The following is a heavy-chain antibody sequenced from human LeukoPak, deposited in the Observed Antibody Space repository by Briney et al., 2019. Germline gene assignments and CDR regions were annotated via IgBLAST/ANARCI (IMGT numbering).Heavy chain of an antibody. J-gene: IGHJ1*01. D-gene: IGHD4-17*01. Sequence: PGGSLRLSCAASGFTFSSYSMNWVRQAPGKGLEWVSSISSSSRHIYYADSVKGRFTILRDDAKNSLFLQMDSLRVEDTAMYYCVRDLSTVTTAYLHHWGQGTLLTVSS. CDR3: VRDLSTVTTAYLHH. CDR1: GFTFSSYS. CDR2: ISSSSRHI. V-gene: IGHV3-21*04.